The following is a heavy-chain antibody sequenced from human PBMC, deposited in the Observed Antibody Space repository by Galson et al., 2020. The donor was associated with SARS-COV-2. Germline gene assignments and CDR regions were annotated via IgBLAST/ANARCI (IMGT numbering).Heavy chain of an antibody. Sequence: ASVTVSCKASGYTFTSYYMHWVRQAPGQGLEWMGIINPSGCSTSYAQKLQGRVTMTRDTSTSTVYMELSSLRSEDTAVYYCARDPPAVDGQWELLAVGRLQHYYGMDVWGQGTTVTVSS. CDR3: ARDPPAVDGQWELLAVGRLQHYYGMDV. V-gene: IGHV1-46*01. D-gene: IGHD1-26*01. CDR1: GYTFTSYY. J-gene: IGHJ6*02. CDR2: INPSGCST.